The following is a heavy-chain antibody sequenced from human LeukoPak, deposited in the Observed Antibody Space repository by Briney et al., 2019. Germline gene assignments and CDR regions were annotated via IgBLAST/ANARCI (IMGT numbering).Heavy chain of an antibody. D-gene: IGHD5-24*01. V-gene: IGHV3-21*01. CDR3: ARDGSEMATKAYDH. J-gene: IGHJ4*02. CDR1: GFTFSSYS. CDR2: ISISSSYI. Sequence: GGSLRLSCAASGFTFSSYSMNWVRQAPGKGLEWVSSISISSSYIYYADSVKGRFTISRDNAKNSLYLQMNSLRAEDTAVYYCARDGSEMATKAYDHWGQGTLVTVSS.